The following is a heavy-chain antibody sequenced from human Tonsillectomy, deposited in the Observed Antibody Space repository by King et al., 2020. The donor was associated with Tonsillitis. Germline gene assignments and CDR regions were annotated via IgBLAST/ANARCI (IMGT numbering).Heavy chain of an antibody. CDR2: IYSGGRI. J-gene: IGHJ4*02. D-gene: IGHD5-18*01. CDR3: ARARMQLWSYHFDY. CDR1: GFTVSANY. Sequence: VQLVESGGGLVQPGGSLRLSCAASGFTVSANYMSWVRQAPGKGLEWVSIIYSGGRIDYADSVKGRFTISRQNSKNTVYLQMNRLRAEDTAVYYCARARMQLWSYHFDYWGQGTLVTVSS. V-gene: IGHV3-53*04.